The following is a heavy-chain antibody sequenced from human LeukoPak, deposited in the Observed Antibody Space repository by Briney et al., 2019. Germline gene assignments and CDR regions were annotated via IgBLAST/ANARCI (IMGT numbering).Heavy chain of an antibody. CDR3: AQECVDSSGYYSVPNYFDP. Sequence: GGSLRLPCAASGFTFSSYWMSWVRQAPGKGLEWVANIKQDGSEKYYVDSVKGRFTISRDNAKNSLYLQMNSLRAEDTAVYYCAQECVDSSGYYSVPNYFDPWGQGTLVTVSS. J-gene: IGHJ5*02. D-gene: IGHD3-22*01. CDR2: IKQDGSEK. CDR1: GFTFSSYW. V-gene: IGHV3-7*01.